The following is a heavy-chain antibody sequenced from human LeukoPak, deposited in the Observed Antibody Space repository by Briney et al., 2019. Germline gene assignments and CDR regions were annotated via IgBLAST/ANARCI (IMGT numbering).Heavy chain of an antibody. CDR1: GDTFISYV. J-gene: IGHJ4*02. CDR3: ARGSSGWYDVYLDS. Sequence: ASVKVSCKASGDTFISYVMNWVRQAPEQGPEWMGWINTNTGNPTYAQGFTGRFVFSLDTSVSTAYLQINSLKAEDTAVYYCARGSSGWYDVYLDSWGQGTLVTVSS. V-gene: IGHV7-4-1*02. CDR2: INTNTGNP. D-gene: IGHD6-19*01.